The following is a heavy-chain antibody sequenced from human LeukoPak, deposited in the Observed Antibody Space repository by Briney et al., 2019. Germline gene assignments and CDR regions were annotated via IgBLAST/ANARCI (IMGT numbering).Heavy chain of an antibody. V-gene: IGHV3-30*02. Sequence: GGSLRLSCAASGFTFSSYGMHWVRQAPGKGLEWVAFIRCDGSNKYYADSVKGRFTISRDNSKNTLFVQMNSLRAEDTAVYYCARGAYGSGWATFDYWGQGILVTVSS. J-gene: IGHJ4*02. CDR3: ARGAYGSGWATFDY. D-gene: IGHD6-19*01. CDR1: GFTFSSYG. CDR2: IRCDGSNK.